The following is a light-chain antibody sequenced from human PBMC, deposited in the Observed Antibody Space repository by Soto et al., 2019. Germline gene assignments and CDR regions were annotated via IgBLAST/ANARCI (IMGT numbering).Light chain of an antibody. J-gene: IGKJ4*01. V-gene: IGKV3-11*01. Sequence: EIVLTQSPATLSLSPGERATLSCRASQSVGSYFAWYQQKPGQAPRLLIYDAFSRATGIPARFSGSGSGTDFTLPISRLEPEDFAVYFCQQRSSWPLTFGGGTMVEIK. CDR2: DAF. CDR1: QSVGSY. CDR3: QQRSSWPLT.